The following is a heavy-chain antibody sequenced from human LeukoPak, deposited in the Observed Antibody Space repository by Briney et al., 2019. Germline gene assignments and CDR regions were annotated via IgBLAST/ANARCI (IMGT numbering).Heavy chain of an antibody. CDR1: GGSISSYY. D-gene: IGHD3-3*01. CDR2: IYYSGST. V-gene: IGHV4-59*01. CDR3: ARAGYDFWSGFPSSWFDP. Sequence: PSETLSLTCTVSGGSISSYYWSWIRQPPGKGLDWIGYIYYSGSTNYNPSLKSRVTISVDTSKNQFSLKLSSVTAADTAVYYCARAGYDFWSGFPSSWFDPWGQGTLVTVSS. J-gene: IGHJ5*02.